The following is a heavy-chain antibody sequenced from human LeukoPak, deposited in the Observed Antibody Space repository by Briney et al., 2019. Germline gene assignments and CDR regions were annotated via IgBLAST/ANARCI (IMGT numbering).Heavy chain of an antibody. Sequence: PSETLSLTCTVSGGSISNYYWNWIRQPAGKGLEWIVHIYSSESSNYNPSVKSRVTISVDTSKNQFSLKLSSVTAADTAVYYCASTSGYRTFDYWGQGTLVTVSS. CDR3: ASTSGYRTFDY. CDR1: GGSISNYY. V-gene: IGHV4-4*07. CDR2: IYSSESS. D-gene: IGHD3-3*01. J-gene: IGHJ4*02.